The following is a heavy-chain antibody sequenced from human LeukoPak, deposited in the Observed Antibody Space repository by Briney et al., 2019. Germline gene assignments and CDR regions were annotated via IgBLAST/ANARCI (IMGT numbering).Heavy chain of an antibody. CDR1: SGSISSYY. CDR3: ARTARQGPFDI. D-gene: IGHD6-6*01. Sequence: SETLSLTCTVSSGSISSYYWSWIRQPPGKGLEWIGYIYYSGSTNYNPSLKSRVTISVDTSKNQFSLKLSSVTAADTAVYYCARTARQGPFDIWGQGTMVTVSS. V-gene: IGHV4-59*01. CDR2: IYYSGST. J-gene: IGHJ3*02.